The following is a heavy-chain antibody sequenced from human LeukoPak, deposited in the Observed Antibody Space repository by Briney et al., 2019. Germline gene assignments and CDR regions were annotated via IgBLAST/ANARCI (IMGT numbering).Heavy chain of an antibody. CDR1: GGSISSYY. Sequence: SETLSLTCTVSGGSISSYYWSWIRQPPGQGLEWIGYIYYSGSANYHPSLKSRVTISVDTSKNQFSLKLSSVTAADTAVYYCARHVGYSYGYLDYWGQGTLVTVSS. CDR3: ARHVGYSYGYLDY. V-gene: IGHV4-59*08. D-gene: IGHD5-18*01. J-gene: IGHJ4*02. CDR2: IYYSGSA.